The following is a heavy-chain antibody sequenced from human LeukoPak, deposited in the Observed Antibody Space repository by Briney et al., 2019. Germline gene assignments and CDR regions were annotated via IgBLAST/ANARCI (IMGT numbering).Heavy chain of an antibody. D-gene: IGHD3-10*01. CDR2: IYYSGST. V-gene: IGHV4-59*01. CDR3: ARAPSYYGSGSYEADY. Sequence: PSETLSLTCTVSGGSISSYYWSWIRQPPGKGLEWIGYIYYSGSTNYNPSLKSRVTISVDTSKNQFSLKLSSVTAADTAVYYCARAPSYYGSGSYEADYWGQGTLVTVSS. J-gene: IGHJ4*02. CDR1: GGSISSYY.